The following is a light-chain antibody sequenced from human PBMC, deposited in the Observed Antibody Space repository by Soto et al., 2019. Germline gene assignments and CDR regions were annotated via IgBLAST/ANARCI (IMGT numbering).Light chain of an antibody. CDR3: SSYTSSSTLYV. Sequence: SALTQPASVSGSPGQSITLSCTGTSSDVGGYNYVSWYQQHPGKAPKFMIYDVSNRPSGVSNRFSGSKSGNTASLTISGLQAEDEADYYCSSYTSSSTLYVFGTGTKLTVL. CDR2: DVS. J-gene: IGLJ1*01. V-gene: IGLV2-14*01. CDR1: SSDVGGYNY.